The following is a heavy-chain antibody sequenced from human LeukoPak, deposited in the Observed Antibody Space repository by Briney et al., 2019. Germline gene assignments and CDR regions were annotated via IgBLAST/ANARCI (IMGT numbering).Heavy chain of an antibody. CDR2: LASDETNK. CDR3: AKDVGKWESLHFFDY. Sequence: PGGSLRLSCAASGLTISDSWIHWVRQAPGKGLMWVSRLASDETNKIYADSVKGRFTISRDDSRNTLYLQMNSLRGDDTAVYYCAKDVGKWESLHFFDYWGQGTLVTVSS. CDR1: GLTISDSW. V-gene: IGHV3-74*01. J-gene: IGHJ4*02. D-gene: IGHD1-26*01.